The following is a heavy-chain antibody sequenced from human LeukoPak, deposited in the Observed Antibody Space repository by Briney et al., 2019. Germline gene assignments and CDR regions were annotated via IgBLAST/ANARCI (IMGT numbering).Heavy chain of an antibody. D-gene: IGHD1-7*01. V-gene: IGHV1-69*04. CDR2: IIPILGIA. J-gene: IGHJ5*02. Sequence: SVKVSCKASGGTFSSYAISWVRQAPGQGLEWMGRIIPILGIANYAQKFQGRVTITADKSTSTAYMELSSLRSEDTAVYYCAREVDYNWNYGGFDPWGQGTLVTVSS. CDR1: GGTFSSYA. CDR3: AREVDYNWNYGGFDP.